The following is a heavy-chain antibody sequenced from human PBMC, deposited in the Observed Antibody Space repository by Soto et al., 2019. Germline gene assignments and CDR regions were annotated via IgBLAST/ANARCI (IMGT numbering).Heavy chain of an antibody. Sequence: SETLSLTCAVSGGSVNYNNWWSWVRQPPGKGLEWIGEIYHSGSTNYNPSLKSRVTISVDKSKDHLSLKLTSVTAADTAIYYCASVLGRDGLDVWGQGTTVTVSS. CDR3: ASVLGRDGLDV. CDR1: GGSVNYNNW. D-gene: IGHD3-10*02. V-gene: IGHV4-4*02. CDR2: IYHSGST. J-gene: IGHJ6*02.